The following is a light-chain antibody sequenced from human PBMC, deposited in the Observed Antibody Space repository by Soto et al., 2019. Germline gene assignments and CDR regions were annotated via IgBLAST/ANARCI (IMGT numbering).Light chain of an antibody. J-gene: IGLJ1*01. CDR2: EVT. V-gene: IGLV2-14*01. CDR3: SSYAGSNNLYV. CDR1: SSDIGGYNY. Sequence: QSALTQPASVSGSPGQSITVSCTGTSSDIGGYNYVSWYQQHPGKAPKLMVYEVTNRPSGVSDRFSGSQSGNTASLTVSGLQAENEADYCCSSYAGSNNLYVFGTGTKLTVL.